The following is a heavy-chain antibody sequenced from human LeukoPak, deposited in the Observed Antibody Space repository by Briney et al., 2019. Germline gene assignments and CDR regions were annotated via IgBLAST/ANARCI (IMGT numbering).Heavy chain of an antibody. CDR3: ARDSGSYINWFDP. Sequence: ASVKVSCKASGYTFTGYYMHWVRQAPGQGLERMGWINPNSGGTNYAQKFQGWVTMTRDTSISTAYMELSRLRSDDTAVYYCARDSGSYINWFDPWGQGTLVTVSS. CDR2: INPNSGGT. D-gene: IGHD1-26*01. V-gene: IGHV1-2*04. CDR1: GYTFTGYY. J-gene: IGHJ5*02.